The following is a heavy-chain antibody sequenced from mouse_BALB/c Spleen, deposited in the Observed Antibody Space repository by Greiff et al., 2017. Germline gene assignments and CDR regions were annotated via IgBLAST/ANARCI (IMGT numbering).Heavy chain of an antibody. CDR2: IDPSDSET. D-gene: IGHD1-1*02. Sequence: VQLQQPGAELVKPGAPVKLSCKASGYTFTSYWMNWVKQRPGRGLEWIGRIDPSDSETHYNQKFKDKATLTVDKSSSTAYIQLSSLTSEDSAVYYCARHRDYSFDYWGQGTTLTVSS. CDR3: ARHRDYSFDY. CDR1: GYTFTSYW. J-gene: IGHJ2*01. V-gene: IGHV1-69*02.